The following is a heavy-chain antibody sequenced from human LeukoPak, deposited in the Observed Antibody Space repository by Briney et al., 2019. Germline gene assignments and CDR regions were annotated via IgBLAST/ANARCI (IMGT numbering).Heavy chain of an antibody. J-gene: IGHJ3*02. Sequence: GGSLRLSCAASGFTFSSYWMSWVRQAPGKGLEWVANIKQDGSEKYYVDSVKGRFTISRDNAKNLLHLQMNSLRAEDTAVYYCARASGYSYGSDAFDIWGQGTMVTVSS. D-gene: IGHD5-18*01. V-gene: IGHV3-7*04. CDR2: IKQDGSEK. CDR1: GFTFSSYW. CDR3: ARASGYSYGSDAFDI.